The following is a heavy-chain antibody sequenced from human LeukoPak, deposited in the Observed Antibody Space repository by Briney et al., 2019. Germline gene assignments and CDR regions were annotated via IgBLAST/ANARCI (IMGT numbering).Heavy chain of an antibody. Sequence: PGGSLRLSCAASGFTFSSYWMHWVRQAPGKGLVWVSRINSDGSSTSYADSVKGRFTISRDNAKNTLYLQMNSLRAEDTAVYYCARDVYDYVWGSYRYGDAFDIWGQGTMVTVSS. J-gene: IGHJ3*02. D-gene: IGHD3-16*02. CDR2: INSDGSST. CDR3: ARDVYDYVWGSYRYGDAFDI. CDR1: GFTFSSYW. V-gene: IGHV3-74*01.